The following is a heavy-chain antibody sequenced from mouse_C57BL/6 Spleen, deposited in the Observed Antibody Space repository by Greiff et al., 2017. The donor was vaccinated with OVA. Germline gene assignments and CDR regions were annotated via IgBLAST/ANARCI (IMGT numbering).Heavy chain of an antibody. CDR1: GYTFTSYW. CDR2: IDPSDSYT. D-gene: IGHD2-5*01. Sequence: QVQLQQPGAELVMPGASVKLSCKASGYTFTSYWMHWVKQRPGQGLEWIGEIDPSDSYTNYNQKFKGKSTLTVDKSSSTAYMQLSSLTSEDSAVDDSERGDYSNYVDYWGQGTTLTVSS. CDR3: ERGDYSNYVDY. J-gene: IGHJ2*01. V-gene: IGHV1-69*01.